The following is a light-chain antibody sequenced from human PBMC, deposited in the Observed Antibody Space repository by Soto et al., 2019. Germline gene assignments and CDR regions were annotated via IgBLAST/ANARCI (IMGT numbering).Light chain of an antibody. J-gene: IGKJ1*01. CDR1: QSVSSY. CDR2: DAS. Sequence: IVLTQSPATLSLSPEEKATLSCRASQSVSSYLAWYQQKPGQAPRLLIYDASNRATGIPARFSGSGSGTDFTLTISSLEPEDFAVYYCQQRSNWAWTFGQGTKVDIK. V-gene: IGKV3-11*01. CDR3: QQRSNWAWT.